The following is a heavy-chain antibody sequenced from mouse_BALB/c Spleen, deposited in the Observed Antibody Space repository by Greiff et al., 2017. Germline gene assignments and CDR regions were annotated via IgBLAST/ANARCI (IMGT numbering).Heavy chain of an antibody. V-gene: IGHV5-6-2*01. CDR1: GFTFSSYY. D-gene: IGHD3-1*01. CDR3: ARGGYLDWYFDV. Sequence: EVKVVESGGGLVKLGGSLKLSCAASGFTFSSYYMSWVRQTPEKRLELVAAINSNGGSTYYPDTVKGRFTISRDNAKNTLYLQMSSLKSEDTALYYCARGGYLDWYFDVWGAGTTVTVSS. CDR2: INSNGGST. J-gene: IGHJ1*01.